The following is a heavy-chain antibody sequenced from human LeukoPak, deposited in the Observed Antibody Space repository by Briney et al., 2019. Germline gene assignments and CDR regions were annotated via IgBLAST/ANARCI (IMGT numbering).Heavy chain of an antibody. CDR1: GFTFSNYW. CDR3: ARDVSRISDY. V-gene: IGHV3-21*01. Sequence: GGSLRLSCAASGFTFSNYWMSWVRQAPGKGLEWVSSISSGSSYIYYTDSLKGRFTISRDNAKNSLYLQMNSLRAEDTAVYYCARDVSRISDYWGQGTLVTVSS. D-gene: IGHD2-15*01. J-gene: IGHJ4*02. CDR2: ISSGSSYI.